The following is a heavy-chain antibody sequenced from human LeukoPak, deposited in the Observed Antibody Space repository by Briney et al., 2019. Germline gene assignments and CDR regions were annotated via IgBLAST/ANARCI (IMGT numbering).Heavy chain of an antibody. D-gene: IGHD1-14*01. J-gene: IGHJ5*02. Sequence: PSETLSLTCTVSGGSISSYYWSWLRQPPGKELEWIGYIYYSGSTNYIPSLKSRVTISVDTSKNQCSLQLSSVTAADTAVYYCAREVFGSFDPWGQGTLVTVSS. CDR3: AREVFGSFDP. V-gene: IGHV4-59*01. CDR2: IYYSGST. CDR1: GGSISSYY.